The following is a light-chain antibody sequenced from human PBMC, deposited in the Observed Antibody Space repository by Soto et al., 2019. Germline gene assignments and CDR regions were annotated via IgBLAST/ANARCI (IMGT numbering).Light chain of an antibody. CDR2: DAS. CDR1: QSVSSY. V-gene: IGKV3-11*01. CDR3: QQRSNWPWT. J-gene: IGKJ1*01. Sequence: EIVLTQSPATLSLSPGERATLSCRASQSVSSYLAWYQQKPGQAPRLLIYDASNRATGIPARFSGSGSGTDFTITISSLEPEDFAVYYCQQRSNWPWTFGQGTKVDNK.